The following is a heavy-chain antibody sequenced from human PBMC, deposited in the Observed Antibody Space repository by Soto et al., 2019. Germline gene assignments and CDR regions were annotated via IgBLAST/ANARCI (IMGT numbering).Heavy chain of an antibody. J-gene: IGHJ4*02. CDR1: GGSISSYY. V-gene: IGHV4-59*01. CDR3: AGGVAAAVSGFAY. D-gene: IGHD6-13*01. CDR2: IYYSGST. Sequence: PSESLSLTCTVSGGSISSYYWSWIRQPPGKGLEWIGYIYYSGSTNYNPSLKSRVTITVDTSKNQFSQKLSSVTAADTAVYYCAGGVAAAVSGFAYWAQGTLVPVPS.